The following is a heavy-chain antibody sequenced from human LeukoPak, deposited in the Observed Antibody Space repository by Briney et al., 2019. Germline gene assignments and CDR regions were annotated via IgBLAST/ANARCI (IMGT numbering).Heavy chain of an antibody. D-gene: IGHD6-19*01. J-gene: IGHJ3*02. CDR2: IDNTGTT. V-gene: IGHV4-59*01. CDR1: GESRRNSY. CDR3: ARVRVAMAGDALDI. Sequence: SETLSLTCSVSGESRRNSYWTWIRQSPGKGLEWIGYIDNTGTTYYNPSLESRVAISVDTSKSQFYLKVTSVTTADTALYFCARVRVAMAGDALDIWGQGTMVTVSS.